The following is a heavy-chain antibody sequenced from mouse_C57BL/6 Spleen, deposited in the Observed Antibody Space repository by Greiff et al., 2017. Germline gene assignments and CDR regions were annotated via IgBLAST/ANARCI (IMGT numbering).Heavy chain of an antibody. V-gene: IGHV1-7*01. CDR1: GYTFTSYW. D-gene: IGHD2-4*01. J-gene: IGHJ1*03. CDR3: ASNYDVWYFDV. CDR2: INPSSGYT. Sequence: QVQLQESGAELAKPGASVKLSCKASGYTFTSYWMHWVKQRPGQGLEWIGYINPSSGYTKYNQKFKDKATLTADKSSSTASMQLSSLTYEDSAVYYCASNYDVWYFDVWGTGTTVTVSS.